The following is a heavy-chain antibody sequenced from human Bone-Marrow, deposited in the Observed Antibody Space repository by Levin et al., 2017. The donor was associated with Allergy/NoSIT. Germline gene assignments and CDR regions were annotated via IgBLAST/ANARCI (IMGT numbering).Heavy chain of an antibody. J-gene: IGHJ2*01. D-gene: IGHD6-19*01. CDR1: GFTFSSYS. V-gene: IGHV3-21*01. CDR2: ISSSSSYI. CDR3: ARDFATYSSGWPYWYFDL. Sequence: LSLTCAASGFTFSSYSMNWVRQAPGKGLEWVSSISSSSSYIYYADSVKGRFTISRDNAKNSLYLQMNSLRAEDTAVYYCARDFATYSSGWPYWYFDLWGRGTLVTVSS.